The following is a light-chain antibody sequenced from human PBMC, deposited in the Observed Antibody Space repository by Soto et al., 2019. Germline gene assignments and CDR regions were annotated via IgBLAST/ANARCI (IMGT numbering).Light chain of an antibody. V-gene: IGLV2-14*01. J-gene: IGLJ1*01. CDR3: SSYTSSSTLS. Sequence: QFVLTQPSSVSGSPGQSITISCTGTSSDVGGYNYVSWYQQHPGKAPKLMIYEVRNRPSGVSNRFSGSKSGNTASLTISGLQAEDEADYYCSSYTSSSTLSFGTGTKVTVL. CDR2: EVR. CDR1: SSDVGGYNY.